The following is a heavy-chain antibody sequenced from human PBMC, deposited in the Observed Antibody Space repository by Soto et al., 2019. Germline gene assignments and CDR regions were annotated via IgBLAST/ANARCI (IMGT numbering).Heavy chain of an antibody. D-gene: IGHD3-22*01. CDR1: GYTFTGYY. CDR3: ARMESYTYYYDSSGYLDY. CDR2: INPNSGGT. J-gene: IGHJ4*02. Sequence: ASVKVSCKASGYTFTGYYMHWVRQAPGQGLEWMGWINPNSGGTNYAQKFQGWVTMTRDTSISTDYMELSRLRSDDTAVYYCARMESYTYYYDSSGYLDYWGQGTLVTVSS. V-gene: IGHV1-2*04.